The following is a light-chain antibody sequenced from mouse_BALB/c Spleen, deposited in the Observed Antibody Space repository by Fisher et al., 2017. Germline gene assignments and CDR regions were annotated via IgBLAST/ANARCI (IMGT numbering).Light chain of an antibody. V-gene: IGKV4-59*01. J-gene: IGKJ2*01. CDR2: DTS. Sequence: IVMTQTTAIMSASPGEKVTMTCSASSSVSYMHWYQQKSGASPKLWIYDTSKLASGVPARFSGSGSGTSYSLTINSMEAEDVATYYCQQRSSYPYTFGGGTKLEIK. CDR3: QQRSSYPYT. CDR1: SSVSY.